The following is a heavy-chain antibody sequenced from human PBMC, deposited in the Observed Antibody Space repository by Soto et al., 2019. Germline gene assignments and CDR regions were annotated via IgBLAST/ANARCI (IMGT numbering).Heavy chain of an antibody. J-gene: IGHJ4*02. CDR3: ASSMVATPKLDY. Sequence: PSETLSLTCAVSGGSISSGGYSWSWIRQPPGKGLEWIGYIYHSGSTYYNPSLKSRVTMSVDRSKNQFSLKLSSVTAADTAVYYCASSMVATPKLDYWGQGTLVTVSS. CDR1: GGSISSGGYS. V-gene: IGHV4-30-2*01. CDR2: IYHSGST. D-gene: IGHD5-12*01.